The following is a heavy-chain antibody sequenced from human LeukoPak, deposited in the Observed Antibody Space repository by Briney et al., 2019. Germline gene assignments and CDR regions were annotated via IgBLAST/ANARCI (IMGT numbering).Heavy chain of an antibody. D-gene: IGHD3-22*01. J-gene: IGHJ4*02. CDR3: AKQNDSSGSFFDY. CDR1: GFTFSSYA. CDR2: ISFSGGSR. Sequence: GGSLRLSCAASGFTFSSYAMSWVRQAPGKGLEWVSRISFSGGSRHDADSVKGRFTISRDNSKNTLYLQMNSLRAEDTAIYCCAKQNDSSGSFFDYWGQGTLVTVSS. V-gene: IGHV3-23*01.